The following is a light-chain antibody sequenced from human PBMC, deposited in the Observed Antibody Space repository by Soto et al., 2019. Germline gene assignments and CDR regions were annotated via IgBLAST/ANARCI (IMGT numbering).Light chain of an antibody. CDR1: QSVSSSY. Sequence: EIVLKQSPGTLSLSLGARATLSCRASQSVSSSYLAWYQQKPGQAPRLLIYGASSRATGIPDRFSGSGSGTDFTLTISRLEPEDFAVYYCQQYGSSPRTFGQGTKVDIK. CDR3: QQYGSSPRT. J-gene: IGKJ1*01. V-gene: IGKV3-20*01. CDR2: GAS.